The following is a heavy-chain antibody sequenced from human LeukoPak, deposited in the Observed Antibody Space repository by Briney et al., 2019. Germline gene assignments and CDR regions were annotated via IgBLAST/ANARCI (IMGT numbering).Heavy chain of an antibody. CDR2: IKQDGSEK. V-gene: IGHV3-7*01. Sequence: TGGSLRLSCAASGFTFSSYWMSWVRQAPGKGLEWVANIKQDGSEKYYVDSVKGPFTISRDNAKNSLYLQMNSLRAEDTAVYYCARVGFSRKWGLLRYADYWGQGTLVTVSS. J-gene: IGHJ4*02. D-gene: IGHD1-26*01. CDR1: GFTFSSYW. CDR3: ARVGFSRKWGLLRYADY.